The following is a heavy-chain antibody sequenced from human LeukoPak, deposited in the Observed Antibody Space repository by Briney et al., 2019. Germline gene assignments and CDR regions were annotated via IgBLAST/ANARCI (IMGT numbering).Heavy chain of an antibody. D-gene: IGHD5-18*01. CDR1: GGTFSISA. CDR2: IIPVLNIT. J-gene: IGHJ6*02. V-gene: IGHV1-69*04. Sequence: SVTVSCKTSGGTFSISAITWVRQAPGQGLEWMGRIIPVLNITTYAQKFQGRVTITADTSTSTVYMELSSLRSEETAVYYCAKDQGLTAPPPYGLDVWGQGTTVIVTS. CDR3: AKDQGLTAPPPYGLDV.